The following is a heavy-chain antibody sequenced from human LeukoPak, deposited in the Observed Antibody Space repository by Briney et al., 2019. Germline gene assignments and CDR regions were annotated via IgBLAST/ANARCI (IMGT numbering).Heavy chain of an antibody. D-gene: IGHD2-21*02. CDR3: ARRTYCGGDCFSAFDI. CDR2: IIPILGIA. J-gene: IGHJ3*02. CDR1: GGTFSSYI. Sequence: GSSVKVSCKASGGTFSSYIISWVRQAPGQGLEWMGRIIPILGIANYAREFQGRVTITADKSTSAAYMELSSLRSEDTAVYYCARRTYCGGDCFSAFDIWGQGTMVTVSS. V-gene: IGHV1-69*02.